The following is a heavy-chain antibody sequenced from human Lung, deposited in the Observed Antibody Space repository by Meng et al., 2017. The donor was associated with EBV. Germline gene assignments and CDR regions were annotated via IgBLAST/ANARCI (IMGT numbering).Heavy chain of an antibody. J-gene: IGHJ5*02. V-gene: IGHV4-31*01. CDR2: VYRSGST. CDR3: ARVVAGRYNWFDP. Sequence: QVRLQESGPGLVRPSQTLSLTCAVSSGSISSDTSSWNWIRQRPGKGLEWIGFVYRSGSTYYNPSLKSLVTISVDTSKNQFSLKLSSVTAADTAVYYCARVVAGRYNWFDPWGQGTLVTVSS. D-gene: IGHD6-6*01. CDR1: SGSISSDTSS.